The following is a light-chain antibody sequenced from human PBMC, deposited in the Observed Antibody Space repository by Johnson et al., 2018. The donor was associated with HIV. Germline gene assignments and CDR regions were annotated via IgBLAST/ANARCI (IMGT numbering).Light chain of an antibody. CDR2: DNY. CDR1: SSNIGNNY. CDR3: GTWDSSLRTGTRYV. Sequence: QAVLTQPPSVSAAPGQKVTISCSGSSSNIGNNYVSWYQQLPGTAPKLLIYDNYKRPSWIPDRFSGSKSGTSATLGITGLQTGDEADYYCGTWDSSLRTGTRYVFGTGTKVTVL. J-gene: IGLJ1*01. V-gene: IGLV1-51*01.